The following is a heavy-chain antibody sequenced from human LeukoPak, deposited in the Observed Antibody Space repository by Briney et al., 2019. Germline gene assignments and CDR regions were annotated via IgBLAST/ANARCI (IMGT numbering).Heavy chain of an antibody. CDR2: IRSKANSYAT. Sequence: PGGSLRLSCAASGFTFSGSAMHWVRQASGKGLEWVGRIRSKANSYATAYAASVKGRFTISRDDSKSTAYLQMNSLKTEDTAVYYCTRLMVQGVNAFDIWGQGTMVTVSS. CDR3: TRLMVQGVNAFDI. J-gene: IGHJ3*02. V-gene: IGHV3-73*01. CDR1: GFTFSGSA. D-gene: IGHD3-10*01.